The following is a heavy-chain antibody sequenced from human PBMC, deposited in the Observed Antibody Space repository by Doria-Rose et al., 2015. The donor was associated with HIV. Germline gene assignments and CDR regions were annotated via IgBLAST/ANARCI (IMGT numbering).Heavy chain of an antibody. Sequence: WIRQSPGKGLEWIGEINHGGSTNYNPSLKSRVTISLDMSKNQFSLKVTSVTAADTAVYYCARGPSDFGDYVAFQHWGQGTLVTVSS. D-gene: IGHD4-17*01. V-gene: IGHV4-34*01. CDR3: ARGPSDFGDYVAFQH. J-gene: IGHJ1*01. CDR2: INHGGST.